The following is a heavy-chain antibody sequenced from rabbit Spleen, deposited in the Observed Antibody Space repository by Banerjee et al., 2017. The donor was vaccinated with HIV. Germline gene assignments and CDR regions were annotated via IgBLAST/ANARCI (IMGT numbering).Heavy chain of an antibody. CDR2: IDSGSSGFT. J-gene: IGHJ4*01. D-gene: IGHD3-1*01. Sequence: QSLEESGGDLVKPGASLTLTCTASGVSFSSSSYMCWVRQAPGKGLEWIACIDSGSSGFTYFATWAKGRFTCSKTSSTTVTLQMTSLTVADTATHFCARAINNLRMNLWGPGTLVTVS. V-gene: IGHV1S40*01. CDR3: ARAINNLRMNL. CDR1: GVSFSSSSY.